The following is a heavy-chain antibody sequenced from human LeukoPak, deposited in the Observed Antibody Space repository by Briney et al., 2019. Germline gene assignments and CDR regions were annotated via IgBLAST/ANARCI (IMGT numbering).Heavy chain of an antibody. Sequence: GASVKVSCKASGGTFSSYAISWVRQAPGQGLEWMGGIIPIFGTANYAQKFQGRVTITADESTSTAYMELSSLRSEDTAVYYCARDYVVPADRGWFDPWGQGTLVTVSS. J-gene: IGHJ5*02. D-gene: IGHD2-2*01. CDR2: IIPIFGTA. CDR3: ARDYVVPADRGWFDP. V-gene: IGHV1-69*13. CDR1: GGTFSSYA.